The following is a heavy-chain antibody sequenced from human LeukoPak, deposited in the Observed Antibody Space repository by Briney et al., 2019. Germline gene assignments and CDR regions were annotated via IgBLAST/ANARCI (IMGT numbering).Heavy chain of an antibody. Sequence: GSLRLSCAASGLTVSSYWSWIRQPPGKGLEWIGYIYYSGSTNYNPSLKSRVTISVDTSKNQFSLKLSSVTAADTAVYYCARQSGIAVRGGWYFDLWGRGTLVTVSS. CDR3: ARQSGIAVRGGWYFDL. D-gene: IGHD6-19*01. V-gene: IGHV4-59*08. CDR1: GLTVSSY. CDR2: IYYSGST. J-gene: IGHJ2*01.